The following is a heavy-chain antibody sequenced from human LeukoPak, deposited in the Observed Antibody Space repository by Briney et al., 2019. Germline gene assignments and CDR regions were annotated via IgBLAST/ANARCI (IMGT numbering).Heavy chain of an antibody. CDR1: GGSISSYY. D-gene: IGHD5-18*01. V-gene: IGHV4-59*01. J-gene: IGHJ4*02. Sequence: SETLSLTCSVSGGSISSYYWSWIRQSPGKGLEWIGYIYYSGSTKYNPSLKSRVTISVDTSKNQFSLKLSSVTAADTAVYYCARAYSYGYRYFDYWGQGTLVTVSS. CDR2: IYYSGST. CDR3: ARAYSYGYRYFDY.